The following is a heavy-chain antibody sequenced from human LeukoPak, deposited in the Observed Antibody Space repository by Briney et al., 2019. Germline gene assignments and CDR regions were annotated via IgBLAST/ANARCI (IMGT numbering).Heavy chain of an antibody. J-gene: IGHJ4*02. V-gene: IGHV3-48*04. Sequence: GGSLRLSCAASGFTFSSYSMNWVRQAPGKGLEWISYISSQSSSIHYADSVKGRFTISRDNAKNSLYLQMNSLSGGDTAVYYCVREGGWDRFDYWGRGILVTVSS. CDR2: ISSQSSSI. D-gene: IGHD6-19*01. CDR3: VREGGWDRFDY. CDR1: GFTFSSYS.